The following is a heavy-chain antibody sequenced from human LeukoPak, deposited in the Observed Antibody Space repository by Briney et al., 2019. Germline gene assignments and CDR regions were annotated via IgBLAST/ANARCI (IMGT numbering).Heavy chain of an antibody. Sequence: SETLSLTCAVYGGSFSGYYWSWIRQPPGKGLEWIGEINHSGSTNYNPSLKSRVTISVDTSKNQFSLKLSSVTAADTAVYYCARGPTGYSGSSPAEYYFDYWGQGTLVTVTS. CDR2: INHSGST. D-gene: IGHD1-26*01. J-gene: IGHJ4*02. CDR3: ARGPTGYSGSSPAEYYFDY. V-gene: IGHV4-34*01. CDR1: GGSFSGYY.